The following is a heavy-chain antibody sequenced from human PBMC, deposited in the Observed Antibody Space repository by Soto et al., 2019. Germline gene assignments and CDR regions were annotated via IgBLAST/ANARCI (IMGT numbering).Heavy chain of an antibody. CDR3: ERGPVWGSYPIDI. CDR1: GGTFSSYT. V-gene: IGHV1-69*02. D-gene: IGHD3-16*02. J-gene: IGHJ3*02. Sequence: QVQLVQSGAEVKKPGSSVKVSCKASGGTFSSYTISWVRQAPGQGLEWMGRIIPILGIANYAQKFQGRVTITADKSTSTAYMALSSLRSEDTAVYYCERGPVWGSYPIDIWGQGTMVTVSS. CDR2: IIPILGIA.